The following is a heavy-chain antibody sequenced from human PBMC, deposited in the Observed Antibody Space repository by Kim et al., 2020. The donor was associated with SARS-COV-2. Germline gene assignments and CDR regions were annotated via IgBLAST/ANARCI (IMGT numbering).Heavy chain of an antibody. D-gene: IGHD3-9*01. J-gene: IGHJ2*01. CDR3: ARGAVLRYFDRNWYFDL. CDR2: IGTAGDT. CDR1: GFTFSSYD. V-gene: IGHV3-13*01. Sequence: GGSLRLSCAASGFTFSSYDMHWVRQATGKGLEWVSAIGTAGDTYYPGSVKGRFTISRENAKNSLYLQMNSLRAGDTAVYYCARGAVLRYFDRNWYFDLWGRGTLVTVSS.